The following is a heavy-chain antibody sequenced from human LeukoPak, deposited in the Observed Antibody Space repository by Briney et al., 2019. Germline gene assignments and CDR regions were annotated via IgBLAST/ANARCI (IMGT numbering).Heavy chain of an antibody. D-gene: IGHD4-23*01. J-gene: IGHJ4*02. CDR3: ARGGGGGNPFDY. V-gene: IGHV3-53*01. CDR2: IYSDGST. Sequence: GSLRLSCAVSGFTVSNNYMSWVRQAPGKGLAWVSVIYSDGSTYYADSVKGRFTISRDNSKNTLYLQMNSLRAEDTAVYYCARGGGGGNPFDYWGQGTLVTVSS. CDR1: GFTVSNNY.